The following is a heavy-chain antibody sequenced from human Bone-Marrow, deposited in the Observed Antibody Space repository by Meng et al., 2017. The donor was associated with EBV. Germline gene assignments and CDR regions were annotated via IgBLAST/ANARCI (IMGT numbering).Heavy chain of an antibody. CDR3: VRFSNYVLDH. Sequence: PLVQFGGGVQKPGASGRVSCKTSGYTFSSFTLNWVRQVPGQGFEWVGWIHGYSANTHYAQKFHGRVNMSTDTSTDTSYMELKNLRPDDTAIYYCVRFSNYVLDHWGQGTLVTVSS. CDR2: IHGYSANT. D-gene: IGHD3-10*01. V-gene: IGHV1-18*01. CDR1: GYTFSSFT. J-gene: IGHJ4*02.